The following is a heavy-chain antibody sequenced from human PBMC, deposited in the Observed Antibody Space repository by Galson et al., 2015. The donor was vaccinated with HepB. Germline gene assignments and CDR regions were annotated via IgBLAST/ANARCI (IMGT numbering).Heavy chain of an antibody. J-gene: IGHJ5*02. CDR3: ARTYYDFWSGYGANNWLDP. D-gene: IGHD3-3*01. CDR2: TYYRTKWYN. V-gene: IGHV6-1*01. Sequence: CAISGDSVSSNSAAWNWIRQSPSRGLEWLGRTYYRTKWYNDYAVSVKSRITINPDTSKNQFSLQLNSVTPEDTAVYYCARTYYDFWSGYGANNWLDPWGQGTLVTVSS. CDR1: GDSVSSNSAA.